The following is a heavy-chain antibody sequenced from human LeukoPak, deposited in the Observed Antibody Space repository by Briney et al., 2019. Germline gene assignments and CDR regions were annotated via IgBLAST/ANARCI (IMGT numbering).Heavy chain of an antibody. D-gene: IGHD6-19*01. J-gene: IGHJ4*02. CDR2: ISYSGYT. CDR3: ARMTSSGWYAAGYYFDY. V-gene: IGHV4-59*02. Sequence: SETLSLTCTVSGGSVSSYYWTWIRQPPGKGLEWIGYISYSGYTKYDPSLKSRVAISIDTSKKQFSLQLNSVTAADTAVYYCARMTSSGWYAAGYYFDYWGQGTLVTVSS. CDR1: GGSVSSYY.